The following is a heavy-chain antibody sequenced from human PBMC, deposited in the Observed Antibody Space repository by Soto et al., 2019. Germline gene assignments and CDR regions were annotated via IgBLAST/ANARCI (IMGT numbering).Heavy chain of an antibody. CDR2: ISGHNGNT. Sequence: GASVKVSCKASGYSFTSYGISWVRQAPGQGPEWMGWISGHNGNTNHPQSLQGRVTMTTDTSRNTACMELRSLRSDDTAVYYCARHRFNYYDDTVYYYFDYWGQGTLVTV. D-gene: IGHD3-22*01. V-gene: IGHV1-18*04. CDR3: ARHRFNYYDDTVYYYFDY. J-gene: IGHJ4*02. CDR1: GYSFTSYG.